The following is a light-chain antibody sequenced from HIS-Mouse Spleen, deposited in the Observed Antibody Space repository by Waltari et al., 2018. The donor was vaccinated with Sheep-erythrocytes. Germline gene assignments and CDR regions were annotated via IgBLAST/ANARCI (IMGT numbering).Light chain of an antibody. CDR2: DAS. CDR1: QDISNS. CDR3: QQYDNLLT. Sequence: DIQMTQSPSSLSASVGDRVTITCQTSQDISNSLNWYQQKPEKAPKILIDDASNLETGVPSRFRGRGSGTDFTFTISSLQHEDIATYYCQQYDNLLTFGGGTKVEIK. J-gene: IGKJ4*01. V-gene: IGKV1-33*01.